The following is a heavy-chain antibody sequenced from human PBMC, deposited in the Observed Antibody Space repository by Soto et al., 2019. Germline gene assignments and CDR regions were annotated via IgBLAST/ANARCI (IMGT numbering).Heavy chain of an antibody. CDR1: GFTFSNYG. CDR3: AKAPGGDQPH. V-gene: IGHV3-30*18. CDR2: ISYDGSNK. D-gene: IGHD2-21*02. Sequence: QVQLVESGGGVVQPGRSLRLSCAASGFTFSNYGMHWVRQAPGKGLEWVAVISYDGSNKYYADSVKGRFTISRDNSKNTLYLQMNSLRAEYTAVYYCAKAPGGDQPHWGQGTLVTVSS. J-gene: IGHJ4*02.